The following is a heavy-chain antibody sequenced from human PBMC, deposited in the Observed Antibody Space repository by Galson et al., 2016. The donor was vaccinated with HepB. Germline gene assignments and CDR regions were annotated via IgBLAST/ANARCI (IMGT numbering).Heavy chain of an antibody. V-gene: IGHV3-64*05. CDR1: GFTFSKYA. CDR2: INDNGSRK. Sequence: SLRLSCAASGFTFSKYAMHWVRQAPGKGLEYVSGINDNGSRKHYGDSVKGRCTISRDDSKNTVYVQMNSLTTEDTAVYYCVKDLSGSYAFDIWGQGTMVTVSS. J-gene: IGHJ3*02. D-gene: IGHD5-12*01. CDR3: VKDLSGSYAFDI.